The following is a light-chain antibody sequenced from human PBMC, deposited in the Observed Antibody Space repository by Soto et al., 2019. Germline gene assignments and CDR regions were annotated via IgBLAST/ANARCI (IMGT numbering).Light chain of an antibody. J-gene: IGKJ5*01. V-gene: IGKV3D-15*01. CDR2: GAY. Sequence: ETVMTQSPATLSVSRGERATLACRASQSVSSNLAWYQQKPGQAPRLLIYGAYNRATGITDRFSGSGSGTEFTLTISSLQSEDSAFYYCQQYNKWPITVGQGTRLDIK. CDR1: QSVSSN. CDR3: QQYNKWPIT.